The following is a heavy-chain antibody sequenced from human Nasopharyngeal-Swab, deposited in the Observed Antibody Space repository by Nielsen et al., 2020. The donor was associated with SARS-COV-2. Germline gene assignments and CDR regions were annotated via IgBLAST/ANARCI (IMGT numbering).Heavy chain of an antibody. CDR2: IKQDGSEK. CDR3: ARGASGYYDFWSGYYRYYYYYYMDV. J-gene: IGHJ6*03. D-gene: IGHD3-3*01. V-gene: IGHV3-7*01. Sequence: WIRQPPVKWLEWVGNIKQDGSEKYYVDSVKGRFTISRDNAKNSLYLQMNSLRAEDTAVYYCARGASGYYDFWSGYYRYYYYYYMDVWGKGTTVTVSS.